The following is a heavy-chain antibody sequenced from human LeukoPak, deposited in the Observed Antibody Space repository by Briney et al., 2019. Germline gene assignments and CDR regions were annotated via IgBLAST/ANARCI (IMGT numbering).Heavy chain of an antibody. D-gene: IGHD4-23*01. V-gene: IGHV4-59*01. Sequence: PSETLSLTCTVSGVSISSYYWSWIRQPPGKGLEWIGYIYYSGSTNYNPSLKSRVTISVDTSKNQFSLKLSSVTAADTAVYYCARDYGGNHPGGWFDPWGQGTLVTVSS. CDR3: ARDYGGNHPGGWFDP. J-gene: IGHJ5*02. CDR2: IYYSGST. CDR1: GVSISSYY.